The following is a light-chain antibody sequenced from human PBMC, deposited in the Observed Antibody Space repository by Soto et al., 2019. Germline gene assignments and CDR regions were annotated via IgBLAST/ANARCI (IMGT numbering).Light chain of an antibody. J-gene: IGLJ1*01. CDR1: SSDVGGYNF. V-gene: IGLV2-14*01. Sequence: QSVLTQPASVSGSPGQSITISCTGTSSDVGGYNFVSWYQQHPGKAPKLMIYEVNDRPSGVSNRFSGSKSGNTASLTISGFQAEDEADYYCSSYARSRTLAFGPGTKVTVL. CDR3: SSYARSRTLA. CDR2: EVN.